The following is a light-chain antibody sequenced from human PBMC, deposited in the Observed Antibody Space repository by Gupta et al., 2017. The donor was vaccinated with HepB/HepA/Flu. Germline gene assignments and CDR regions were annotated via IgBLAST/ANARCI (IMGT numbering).Light chain of an antibody. CDR3: QQDEKFSRHT. V-gene: IGKV1-5*03. Sequence: DIRVIQSPSTLSTSVGERVTITCRASEDIKTFLAWYQQQPGKAPKLLIYQTSNRQSGVPSRFRGSGYGKEFTLTISSRQPDDSATYYCQQDEKFSRHTFGGGTKVEI. J-gene: IGKJ4*01. CDR1: EDIKTF. CDR2: QTS.